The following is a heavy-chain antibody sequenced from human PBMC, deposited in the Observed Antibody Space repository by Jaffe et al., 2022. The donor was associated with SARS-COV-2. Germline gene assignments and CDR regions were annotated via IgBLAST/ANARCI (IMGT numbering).Heavy chain of an antibody. CDR2: IIPILGIA. J-gene: IGHJ6*02. CDR1: GGTFSSYT. V-gene: IGHV1-69*02. Sequence: QVQLVQSGAEVKKPGSSVKVSCKASGGTFSSYTISWVRQAPGQGLEWMGRIIPILGIANYAQKFQGRVTITADKSTSTAYMELSSLRSEDTAVYYCAKSRWGTDYYDSSGYSPLEGMDVWGQGTTVTVSS. CDR3: AKSRWGTDYYDSSGYSPLEGMDV. D-gene: IGHD3-22*01.